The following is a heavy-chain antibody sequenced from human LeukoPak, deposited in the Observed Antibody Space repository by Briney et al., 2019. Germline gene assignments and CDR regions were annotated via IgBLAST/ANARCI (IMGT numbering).Heavy chain of an antibody. CDR3: ASEIIFGSFDY. Sequence: GGSLRLSCAASGFTFSSYSMNWVRQAPGKGLEWVSSISSSSSYIYYADSVKGRFTISRDNAKNSLYLQMNSLRAEDTAVYYCASEIIFGSFDYWGQGTLVTVSS. V-gene: IGHV3-21*01. D-gene: IGHD3-3*01. J-gene: IGHJ4*02. CDR1: GFTFSSYS. CDR2: ISSSSSYI.